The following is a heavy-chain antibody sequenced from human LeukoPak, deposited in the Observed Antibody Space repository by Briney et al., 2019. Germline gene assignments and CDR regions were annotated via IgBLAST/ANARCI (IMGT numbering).Heavy chain of an antibody. D-gene: IGHD5-18*01. CDR2: IIPIFGTA. Sequence: SVKVSCKASGGTFSSYAISWVRQAPGQGLEWMGGIIPIFGTANYAQKFQGRVTITTDESTSTAYMELGSLRSEDTAVYYCAREGDVDTATWHWFDPWGQGTLVTVSS. V-gene: IGHV1-69*05. CDR1: GGTFSSYA. J-gene: IGHJ5*02. CDR3: AREGDVDTATWHWFDP.